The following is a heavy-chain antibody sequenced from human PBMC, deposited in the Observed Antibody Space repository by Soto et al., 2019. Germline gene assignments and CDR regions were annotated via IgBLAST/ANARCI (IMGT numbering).Heavy chain of an antibody. J-gene: IGHJ6*02. V-gene: IGHV4-59*01. CDR3: ARGGRLSLAAPPPRTGYYYYGMDV. CDR1: GGSISSYY. D-gene: IGHD6-6*01. CDR2: IYYSGST. Sequence: SETLSLTCTVSGGSISSYYWSWIRQPPGKGLEWIGYIYYSGSTNYNPSLKSRVTISVDTSKNQFSLKLSSVTAADTAVYYCARGGRLSLAAPPPRTGYYYYGMDVWGQGTTVTVSS.